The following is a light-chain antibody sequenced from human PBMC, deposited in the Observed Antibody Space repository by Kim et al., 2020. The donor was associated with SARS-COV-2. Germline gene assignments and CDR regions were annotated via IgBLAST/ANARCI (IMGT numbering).Light chain of an antibody. J-gene: IGKJ1*01. CDR3: QQYYSIPRT. V-gene: IGKV4-1*01. Sequence: DIVMTQSPDSLAVSLGERATINCKSSQTILYSSNNKNHLAWYQQKPGQPPKLLIYWASTRESGVPDRFSGSGSGTDFTLTISSLQVEDVAMYFCQQYYSIPRTFGQGTKVDIK. CDR1: QTILYSSNNKNH. CDR2: WAS.